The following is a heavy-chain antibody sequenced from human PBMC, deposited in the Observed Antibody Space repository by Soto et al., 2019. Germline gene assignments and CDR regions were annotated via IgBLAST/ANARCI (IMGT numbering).Heavy chain of an antibody. CDR3: ARELTGRGAFDI. Sequence: ASVKVSCKASGYTFTSYDVNWVRQATGQGLEWMGWMNPNSGNTGYAQKFQGRVTMTRNTSISAAYMELSSLRSEDTAVYYCARELTGRGAFDIWGQGTMVTVSS. V-gene: IGHV1-8*01. CDR2: MNPNSGNT. D-gene: IGHD1-20*01. J-gene: IGHJ3*02. CDR1: GYTFTSYD.